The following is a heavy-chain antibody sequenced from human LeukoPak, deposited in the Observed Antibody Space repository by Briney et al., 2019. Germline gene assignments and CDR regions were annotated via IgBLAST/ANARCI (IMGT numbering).Heavy chain of an antibody. CDR2: ISSSSSYK. CDR3: ARDRYGDYV. Sequence: GGSLRLSCAASGFTFSSYSMNWVRQAPGKGLEWVSSISSSSSYKYYADSVKGRFTISRDNAKNSLYLQMNSLRAEDTAVYYCARDRYGDYVWGQGTLVTVSS. J-gene: IGHJ4*02. D-gene: IGHD4-17*01. V-gene: IGHV3-21*01. CDR1: GFTFSSYS.